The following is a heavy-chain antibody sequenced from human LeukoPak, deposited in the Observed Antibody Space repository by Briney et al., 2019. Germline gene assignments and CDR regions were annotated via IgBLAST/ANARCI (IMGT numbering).Heavy chain of an antibody. CDR2: IIPIFGTA. Sequence: SVKVSCKASGGTFSSYAISWVRQAPGQGLEWMGGIIPIFGTANYAQKFQGRVTITTDESTSTAYMELSSLRSEDTAVYYCALGVVGDGYNPYNWFDPWGQGTLVTVSS. J-gene: IGHJ5*02. CDR1: GGTFSSYA. V-gene: IGHV1-69*05. CDR3: ALGVVGDGYNPYNWFDP. D-gene: IGHD5-24*01.